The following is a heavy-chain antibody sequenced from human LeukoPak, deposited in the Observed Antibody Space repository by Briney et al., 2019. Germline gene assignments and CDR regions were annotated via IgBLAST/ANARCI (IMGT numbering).Heavy chain of an antibody. J-gene: IGHJ6*02. CDR3: VKGTWGLCSSTSCYSGMDV. Sequence: HPGGSLRLSCSASGFTFSSYAMHSVRQAPGKGLEYVSAISSNGGSTYYADSVKGRFTISRDNSKNTLYLQMSSLRAEDTAVYYCVKGTWGLCSSTSCYSGMDVWGQGTTVTVSS. CDR2: ISSNGGST. D-gene: IGHD2-2*01. CDR1: GFTFSSYA. V-gene: IGHV3-64D*06.